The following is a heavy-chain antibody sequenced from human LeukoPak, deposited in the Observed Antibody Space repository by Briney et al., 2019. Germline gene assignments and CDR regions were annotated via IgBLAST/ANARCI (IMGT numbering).Heavy chain of an antibody. V-gene: IGHV3-30*04. D-gene: IGHD6-19*01. CDR1: GFIFSTSA. J-gene: IGHJ4*02. Sequence: GGSLRLSCAASGFIFSTSAMHWVRQAPGKGLEWVAVMSYDGSHKFCADSVKGRFTISRDSSKNTVYLQMNSLRVEDTAVYFCARARTSAWSAGDFWGQGTLVTVSS. CDR3: ARARTSAWSAGDF. CDR2: MSYDGSHK.